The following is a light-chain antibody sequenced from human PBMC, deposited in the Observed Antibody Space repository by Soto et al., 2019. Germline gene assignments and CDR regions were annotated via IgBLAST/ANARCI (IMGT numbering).Light chain of an antibody. CDR2: LGS. CDR3: MQALQTPLT. V-gene: IGKV2-28*01. Sequence: DVVMTQSPLSLPVTPGEPASISCRSSQSLLHSDGYNYLDWFLQRPGQSPQVLIYLGSKRAPGVPDRFSGCGSGTDFTLKISRVEAEDVGVYCCMQALQTPLTFGGGTKVEIK. J-gene: IGKJ4*01. CDR1: QSLLHSDGYNY.